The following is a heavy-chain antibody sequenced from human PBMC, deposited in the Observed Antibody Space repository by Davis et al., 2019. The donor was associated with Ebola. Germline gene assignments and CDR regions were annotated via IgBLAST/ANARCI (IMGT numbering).Heavy chain of an antibody. CDR2: IDSDGSDT. Sequence: HTGGSLRLSCVASGFTFSSHWMHWVCQAPGKGLVWVSHIDSDGSDTNYADSVKGRFTISRDNAKNTVYLQMNSLRAEDTAVYYCARVWVRGVTYTTPDYWGQGTLVTVSS. J-gene: IGHJ4*02. CDR3: ARVWVRGVTYTTPDY. CDR1: GFTFSSHW. D-gene: IGHD3-10*01. V-gene: IGHV3-74*01.